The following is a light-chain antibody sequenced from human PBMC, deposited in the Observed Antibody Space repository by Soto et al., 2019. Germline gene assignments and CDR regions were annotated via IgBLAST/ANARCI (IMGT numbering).Light chain of an antibody. Sequence: QSALTQPPSASGTPGQRVTISCSGSSSNIGSNYVYWYQQLPGTDPKLLIYRNNQRPSGVPDRFSGSKSGTSASLAISGLRSEDEAVYYCAAWDDSLSVLFGGGTKLTVL. CDR1: SSNIGSNY. CDR2: RNN. CDR3: AAWDDSLSVL. J-gene: IGLJ2*01. V-gene: IGLV1-47*01.